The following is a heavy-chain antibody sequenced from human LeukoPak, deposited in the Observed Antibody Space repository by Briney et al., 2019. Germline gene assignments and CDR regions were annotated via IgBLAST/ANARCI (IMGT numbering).Heavy chain of an antibody. CDR3: ARVGPGTTELFDY. D-gene: IGHD1-7*01. CDR2: INHSGST. J-gene: IGHJ4*02. CDR1: GGSFSGYY. Sequence: SETLSLTCAVYGGSFSGYYWSWIRQPPGKGLEWIGEINHSGSTNYNPSLKSRVTISVDTSKNQFSLKLSSVTAADTAVYYCARVGPGTTELFDYWGQGTLVTVS. V-gene: IGHV4-34*01.